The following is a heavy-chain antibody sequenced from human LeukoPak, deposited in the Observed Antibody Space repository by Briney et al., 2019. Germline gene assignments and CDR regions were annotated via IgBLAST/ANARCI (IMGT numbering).Heavy chain of an antibody. J-gene: IGHJ3*02. V-gene: IGHV3-21*01. CDR1: GFTFSRYS. Sequence: GGSLRLSCAASGFTFSRYSMNWVRQAPGKGLEWVSSISSSSSYIYYADSVKGRFTISRDNAKNSLYLQMNSLRAEDTAVYYCARDALRIQFVAADAFDIWGQGTMVTVSS. CDR3: ARDALRIQFVAADAFDI. CDR2: ISSSSSYI. D-gene: IGHD3-10*01.